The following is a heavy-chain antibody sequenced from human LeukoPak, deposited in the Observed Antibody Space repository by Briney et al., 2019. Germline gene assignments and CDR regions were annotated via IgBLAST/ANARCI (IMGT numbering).Heavy chain of an antibody. CDR1: GGSISSYY. D-gene: IGHD3-22*01. CDR2: IYYRGTT. CDR3: VREYFYDRSGYYRYYFDY. J-gene: IGHJ4*02. V-gene: IGHV4-59*01. Sequence: PSETLSLTCTVSGGSISSYYWTWIRQPPGKGLEWLGYIYYRGTTDYSPSLKSRVTISLDTSKNQFSLNLSSVTAADTAVYYCVREYFYDRSGYYRYYFDYWGQGILVTVSS.